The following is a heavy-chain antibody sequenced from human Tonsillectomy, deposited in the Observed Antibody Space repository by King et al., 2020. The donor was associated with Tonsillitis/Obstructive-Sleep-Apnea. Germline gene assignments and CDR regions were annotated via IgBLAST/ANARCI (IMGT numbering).Heavy chain of an antibody. Sequence: VQLVESGGGLVQPGGSLRLSCAASGFTFSSYAMSWVRQAPGKGLEWGSAISGRGGSTYYADSGKGRFTISRDNSKNTLYLQMNSLRAEDTTVYYCAKGTLGGYDSEDYNYGMDVWGQGTTVTVSS. CDR2: ISGRGGST. D-gene: IGHD5-12*01. J-gene: IGHJ6*02. V-gene: IGHV3-23*04. CDR1: GFTFSSYA. CDR3: AKGTLGGYDSEDYNYGMDV.